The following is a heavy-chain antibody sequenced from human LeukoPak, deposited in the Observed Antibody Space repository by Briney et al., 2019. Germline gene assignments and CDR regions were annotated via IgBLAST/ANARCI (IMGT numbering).Heavy chain of an antibody. Sequence: KASETLSLTCTVSGGSISSYYWSWIRQPPGKGLEWIGYIYYSGSTNYNPSLKSRVTISVDTSKNQFSLKLSSVTAADTAVYYCASLGYCSGGSCYSRAFDIWGQGTMVTVSS. D-gene: IGHD2-15*01. CDR3: ASLGYCSGGSCYSRAFDI. CDR1: GGSISSYY. V-gene: IGHV4-59*08. CDR2: IYYSGST. J-gene: IGHJ3*02.